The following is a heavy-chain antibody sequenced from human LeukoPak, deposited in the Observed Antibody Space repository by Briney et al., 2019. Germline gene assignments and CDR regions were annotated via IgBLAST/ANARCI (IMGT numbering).Heavy chain of an antibody. Sequence: GGTLRLSCAASGFTFSSYDMSWVRQAPGKGLEWVSGISDTGGSTYYADSVKGRFTISRDNSKNTLYLQMNSLRAEDTAVYYCAKAKGRGSPGRDYFDYWGQGTLVTVSS. CDR2: ISDTGGST. J-gene: IGHJ4*02. CDR3: AKAKGRGSPGRDYFDY. CDR1: GFTFSSYD. V-gene: IGHV3-23*01. D-gene: IGHD3-10*01.